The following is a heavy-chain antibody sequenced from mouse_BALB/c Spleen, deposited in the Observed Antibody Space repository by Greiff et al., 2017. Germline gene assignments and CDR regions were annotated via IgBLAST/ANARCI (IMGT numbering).Heavy chain of an antibody. J-gene: IGHJ1*01. D-gene: IGHD1-2*01. CDR2: ISYSGST. CDR1: GYSITSDYA. CDR3: ARGPLPDV. V-gene: IGHV3-2*02. Sequence: EVQLQQSGPGLVKPSQSLSLTCTVTGYSITSDYAWNWIRQFPGNKLEWMGYISYSGSTSYNPSLKSRISITRDTSKNQFFLQLNSVTTEDTATYYCARGPLPDVWGAGTTVTVSS.